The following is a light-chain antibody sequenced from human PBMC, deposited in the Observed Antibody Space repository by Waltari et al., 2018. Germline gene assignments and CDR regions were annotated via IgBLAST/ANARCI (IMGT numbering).Light chain of an antibody. CDR3: QVWDGGRVV. CDR2: DDD. J-gene: IGLJ2*01. V-gene: IGLV3-21*02. Sequence: SYVLTQPPSEPCAPGQEATTTCGGSNIGRTTVPWYQQSPGQAPVLVIYDDDDRASGIPERFSGSKSGDTATLTISRVEAGDEADYSCQVWDGGRVVFGGGTKLTVL. CDR1: NIGRTT.